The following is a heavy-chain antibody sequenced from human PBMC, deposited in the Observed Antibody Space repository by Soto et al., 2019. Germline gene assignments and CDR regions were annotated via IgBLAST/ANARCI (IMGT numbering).Heavy chain of an antibody. CDR3: ARGSPVRWELNY. CDR1: GGTFSSYA. CDR2: SSPIFGTA. V-gene: IGHV1-69*01. Sequence: QVQLVQSGAEVKKPGSSVKVSCKASGGTFSSYAISWVRQAPGQGIGWMGGSSPIFGTANYAQKFHGRVTITADESTSTAYMELSSLRTEDTAVYYCARGSPVRWELNYWGQGTLVTVSS. J-gene: IGHJ4*02. D-gene: IGHD1-26*01.